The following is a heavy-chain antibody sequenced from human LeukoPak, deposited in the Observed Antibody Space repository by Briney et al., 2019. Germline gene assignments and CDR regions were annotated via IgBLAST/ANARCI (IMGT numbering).Heavy chain of an antibody. CDR1: GFTFSSFA. CDR3: ARWDFYGRGAFDI. Sequence: GGSLRLSCAASGFTFSSFAMSWVRQAPGKGLEWVSALSGSGTNTYFADSVKGRFTISRDNSKNTLYLQMNSLRVEDTAVYYCARWDFYGRGAFDIWGQGTRVTGSS. CDR2: LSGSGTNT. V-gene: IGHV3-23*01. D-gene: IGHD2/OR15-2a*01. J-gene: IGHJ3*02.